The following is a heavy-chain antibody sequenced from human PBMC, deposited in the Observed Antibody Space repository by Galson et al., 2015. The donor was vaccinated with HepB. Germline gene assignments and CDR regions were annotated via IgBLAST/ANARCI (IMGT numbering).Heavy chain of an antibody. V-gene: IGHV4-59*01. CDR3: ARDGGPWFGP. J-gene: IGHJ5*02. CDR2: IYNSGST. D-gene: IGHD3-3*01. CDR1: GGSISSYY. Sequence: QVQLQESGPGLVKPSETLSLTCTVSGGSISSYYWSWIRQPPGKGLEWIGYIYNSGSTNYNPSLKSRVTISVDTSKNQFSLKLSSVTAADTAVYYCARDGGPWFGPWGQGTLVTVSS.